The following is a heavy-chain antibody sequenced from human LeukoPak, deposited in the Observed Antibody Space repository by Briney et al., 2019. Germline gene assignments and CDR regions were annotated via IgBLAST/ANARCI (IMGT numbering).Heavy chain of an antibody. V-gene: IGHV3-23*01. CDR2: ISGSGGST. CDR3: AKKAAAGSGNHYFDY. D-gene: IGHD6-13*01. CDR1: GFTFSDYY. Sequence: GGSLRLSCAASGFTFSDYYMSWIRQAPGKGLEWVSAISGSGGSTYYADSVKGRFTISRDNSKNTLYLQMNSLRAEDTAVYYCAKKAAAGSGNHYFDYWGQGTLVTVSS. J-gene: IGHJ4*02.